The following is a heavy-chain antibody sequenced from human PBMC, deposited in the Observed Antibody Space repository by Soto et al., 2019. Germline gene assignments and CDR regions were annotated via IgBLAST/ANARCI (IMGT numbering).Heavy chain of an antibody. CDR2: INHSGTT. CDR3: ARGRTYYGSGSLNWFDP. CDR1: GGSFSGYY. V-gene: IGHV4-34*01. D-gene: IGHD3-10*01. J-gene: IGHJ5*02. Sequence: QVQLRQWGAGLLKPSETLSLTCAVYGGSFSGYYYSWIRQPPGKGLEWIGEINHSGTTNYNPSLKSRVTISVDTSNNQFSLKLSSVTAADTAMYYCARGRTYYGSGSLNWFDPWGQGTLVTVSS.